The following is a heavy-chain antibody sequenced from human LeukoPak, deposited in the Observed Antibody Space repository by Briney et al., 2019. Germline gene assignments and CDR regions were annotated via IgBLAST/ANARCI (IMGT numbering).Heavy chain of an antibody. CDR3: ARVDNYYAWGSYQDSDYDRSYMDV. J-gene: IGHJ6*03. CDR2: IDRSGTT. D-gene: IGHD3-10*01. CDR1: GYSMSSGYY. V-gene: IGHV4-38-2*01. Sequence: SETLSLTCAVSGYSMSSGYYWGWIRQSPGNGLEWIGRIDRSGTTHYNPSLKSRVSISVDTSTNQFSLKLTSVTAADTAVYYCARVDNYYAWGSYQDSDYDRSYMDVWGKGTTVTVSS.